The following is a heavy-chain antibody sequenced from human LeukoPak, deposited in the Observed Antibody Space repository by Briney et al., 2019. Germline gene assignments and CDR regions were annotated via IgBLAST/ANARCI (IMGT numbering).Heavy chain of an antibody. D-gene: IGHD3-10*01. CDR2: INHSGST. CDR3: ARGQGLYGSGKYYFDY. Sequence: SETLSLTCAIYGGSFNGYYWSWIRQPPGKGLEWIGEINHSGSTNYNPSLKSRVTISVDTSKNQFSLKLSSVTAADTAVYYCARGQGLYGSGKYYFDYWGQGTLVTVSS. V-gene: IGHV4-34*01. J-gene: IGHJ4*02. CDR1: GGSFNGYY.